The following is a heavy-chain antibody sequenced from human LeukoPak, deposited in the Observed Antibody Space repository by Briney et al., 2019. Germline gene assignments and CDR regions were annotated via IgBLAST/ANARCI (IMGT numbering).Heavy chain of an antibody. V-gene: IGHV5-51*01. CDR1: GSRLDYYW. CDR2: IYPDDSDS. J-gene: IGHJ4*02. Sequence: GEPLKISCKAAGSRLDYYWTAWVRQMPGKGLEWMGIIYPDDSDSTYSPSFQGQVTISVEKSINTAYLQWSSLKASNTAIYYCARVGSVTNFGVVSYYFDYWGQGTLVTVSS. D-gene: IGHD3-3*01. CDR3: ARVGSVTNFGVVSYYFDY.